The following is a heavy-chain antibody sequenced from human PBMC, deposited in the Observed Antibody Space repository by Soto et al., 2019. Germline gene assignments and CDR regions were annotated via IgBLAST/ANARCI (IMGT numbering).Heavy chain of an antibody. V-gene: IGHV4-4*02. CDR2: IYHSGRT. J-gene: IGHJ4*02. CDR3: TANGYYSLDY. CDR1: GDSITNDRW. Sequence: QVQLQESGPGLVKPSGTLSLTCSVSGDSITNDRWWSWVRQSPGKGLEWIGEIYHSGRTNYNPSLEXRVIISVDKSKNNFSLTLSSVTAAATAVYYCTANGYYSLDYWGQGSLVTVSS. D-gene: IGHD5-12*01.